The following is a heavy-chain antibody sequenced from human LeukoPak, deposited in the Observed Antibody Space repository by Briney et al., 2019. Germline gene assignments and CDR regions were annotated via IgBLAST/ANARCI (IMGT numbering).Heavy chain of an antibody. V-gene: IGHV4-59*01. Sequence: SETLSLTCTVSGGSISGYYWTWIRQPPGQGLEWIAYIHSNGYTNYNPSLRSRVTISVDPSKNQFSLKLSSVTAADTAVYYCARGVRHFDYWGQGTLVTVSS. CDR2: IHSNGYT. J-gene: IGHJ4*02. CDR1: GGSISGYY. CDR3: ARGVRHFDY.